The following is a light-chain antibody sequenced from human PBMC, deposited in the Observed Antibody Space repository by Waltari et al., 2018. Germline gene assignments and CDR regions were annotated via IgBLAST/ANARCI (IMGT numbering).Light chain of an antibody. J-gene: IGLJ3*02. V-gene: IGLV1-44*01. Sequence: QSVVTQPPSASAPPGQRVTMSCSGSNSHLGKNTFNWYPQLPGTAPKLLVFRNDQRPSGVPDRFSASRSGTSASLAISGLQFDDEADYYCATWDDSLNGWVFGGGTRLTVL. CDR2: RND. CDR3: ATWDDSLNGWV. CDR1: NSHLGKNT.